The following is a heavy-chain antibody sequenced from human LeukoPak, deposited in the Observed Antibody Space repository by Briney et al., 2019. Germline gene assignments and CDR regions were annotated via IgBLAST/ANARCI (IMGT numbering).Heavy chain of an antibody. CDR2: INPTGCST. V-gene: IGHV1-46*01. J-gene: IGHJ5*02. CDR3: ARDKSVGDNAWWFDP. Sequence: ASVKVSCKASGYTFTSYYMHWVRQAPGHGLEGMGLINPTGCSTGYAQKFQGRVTMTSDICTSTDYVELSSLRSEDTAIYYCARDKSVGDNAWWFDPWGQGTLVTVSS. D-gene: IGHD1-26*01. CDR1: GYTFTSYY.